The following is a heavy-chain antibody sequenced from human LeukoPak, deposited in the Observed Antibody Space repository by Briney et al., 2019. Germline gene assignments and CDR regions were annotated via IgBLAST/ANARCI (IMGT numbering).Heavy chain of an antibody. Sequence: SETLSLTCTVSGGSISSSSYYWGWIRQPSGKGLEWIGSISYSGATYYNPSLKSRVSMSVHTSKNQFSLKLSPVTAADTAVYYCARDGFYYHYYMDVWGEGTTVTVSS. J-gene: IGHJ6*03. V-gene: IGHV4-39*07. D-gene: IGHD1-14*01. CDR1: GGSISSSSYY. CDR3: ARDGFYYHYYMDV. CDR2: ISYSGAT.